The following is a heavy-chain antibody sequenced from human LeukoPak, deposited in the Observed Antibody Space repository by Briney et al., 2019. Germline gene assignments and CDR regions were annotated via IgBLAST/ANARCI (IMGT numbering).Heavy chain of an antibody. Sequence: GGSLRLSCVVSGFTFSDHYMDWVRQAPGKGLEWVGRTRNKANSYTTEYAASVKGRFTISRDDSENSLYLQMNSLKTEDTAVYYCAREEYYGSGSYSPIPPYGMDVWGQGTTVTVSS. CDR1: GFTFSDHY. J-gene: IGHJ6*02. CDR2: TRNKANSYTT. V-gene: IGHV3-72*01. D-gene: IGHD3-10*01. CDR3: AREEYYGSGSYSPIPPYGMDV.